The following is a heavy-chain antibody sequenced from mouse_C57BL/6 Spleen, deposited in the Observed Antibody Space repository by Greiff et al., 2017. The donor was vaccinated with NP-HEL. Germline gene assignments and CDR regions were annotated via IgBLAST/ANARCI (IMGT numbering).Heavy chain of an antibody. CDR1: GYTFTSYW. V-gene: IGHV1-64*01. J-gene: IGHJ3*01. Sequence: QVQLQQPGAELVKPGASVKLSCKASGYTFTSYWMHWVKQRPGQGLEWIGMIHPNSGSTNYNEKFKSKATLTVDKSSSTAYMQLSSLTSEDSAVYYCARSYGYDRAWFAYWGQGTLVTVSA. CDR3: ARSYGYDRAWFAY. CDR2: IHPNSGST. D-gene: IGHD2-2*01.